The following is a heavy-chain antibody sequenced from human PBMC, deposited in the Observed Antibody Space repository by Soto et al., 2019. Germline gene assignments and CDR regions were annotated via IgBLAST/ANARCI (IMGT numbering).Heavy chain of an antibody. V-gene: IGHV2-5*02. CDR3: AHRRLKSDYVWGRVDP. CDR1: GFSLSTSGVG. D-gene: IGHD3-16*01. Sequence: CPTLVNPTQTLTLTCTFSGFSLSTSGVGVGWIRQPPGKALEWLALIYWDDDKRYSPSLKSRLTITKDTSKNQVVLTMTNMDPVDTATYYCAHRRLKSDYVWGRVDPWGQGTLVTVSS. J-gene: IGHJ5*02. CDR2: IYWDDDK.